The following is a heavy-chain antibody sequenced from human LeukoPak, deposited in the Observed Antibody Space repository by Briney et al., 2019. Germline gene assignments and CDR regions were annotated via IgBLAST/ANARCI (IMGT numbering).Heavy chain of an antibody. CDR1: GYTFTSYG. V-gene: IGHV1-18*01. J-gene: IGHJ5*02. D-gene: IGHD5-18*01. CDR2: ISAYNGNT. CDR3: ARDTAMAYYEESYFDP. Sequence: ASVKVSCKASGYTFTSYGISWVRQAPGQGLEWMGWISAYNGNTNYAQKLQDRLTMTTDKSTSTAYMELRSLRSDDTAVYYCARDTAMAYYEESYFDPWGQGTLVTVSS.